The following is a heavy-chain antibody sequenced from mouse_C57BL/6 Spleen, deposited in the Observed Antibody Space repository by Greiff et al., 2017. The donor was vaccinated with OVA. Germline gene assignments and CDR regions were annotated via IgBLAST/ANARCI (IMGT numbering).Heavy chain of an antibody. CDR2: IDPEAGET. J-gene: IGHJ2*01. V-gene: IGHV14-2*01. D-gene: IGHD2-9*01. Sequence: EVQLQQSGAELVKPGASVKLSCTASGFNIKDYYMHWVKQRTELGLEWIGRIDPEAGETKYAPKFPGQATIPADTSSNSGYLQLSSLTSEDTAVYYCARAYYGYDGAGKDYWGQGTTLTVSS. CDR3: ARAYYGYDGAGKDY. CDR1: GFNIKDYY.